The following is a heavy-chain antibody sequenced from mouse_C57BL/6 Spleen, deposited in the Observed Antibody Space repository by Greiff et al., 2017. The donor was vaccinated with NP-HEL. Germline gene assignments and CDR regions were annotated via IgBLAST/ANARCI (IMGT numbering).Heavy chain of an antibody. D-gene: IGHD2-3*01. CDR1: GYSFTSYY. CDR2: IYPGSGNT. V-gene: IGHV1-66*01. J-gene: IGHJ2*01. CDR3: ARNHDFDY. Sequence: QVQLQQSGPELVKPGASVKISCKASGYSFTSYYIHWVKQRPGQGLEWIGWIYPGSGNTKYNEKFKGKATLTADTSSSSLTSEDSAVYYCARNHDFDYWGQGTTLTVSS.